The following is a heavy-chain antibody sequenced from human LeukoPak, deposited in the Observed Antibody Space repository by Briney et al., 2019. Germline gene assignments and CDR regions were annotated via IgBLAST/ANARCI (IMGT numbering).Heavy chain of an antibody. Sequence: SETLSLTRTVSGDSIGSGRSYWTWIRQRPGKGLEWIGYIDSSGGTYYNASLKSRLSMSLDTSKSQFSLRLRSVTAADTGVYYCARERGTVAFYYMDVWGTGTTVAVSS. CDR2: IDSSGGT. CDR1: GDSIGSGRSY. CDR3: ARERGTVAFYYMDV. J-gene: IGHJ6*03. D-gene: IGHD4-17*01. V-gene: IGHV4-31*03.